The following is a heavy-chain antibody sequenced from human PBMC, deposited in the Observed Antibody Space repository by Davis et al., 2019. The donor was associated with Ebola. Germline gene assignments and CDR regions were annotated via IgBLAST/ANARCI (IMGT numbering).Heavy chain of an antibody. CDR3: AKIAGGG. V-gene: IGHV3-33*05. J-gene: IGHJ4*02. CDR2: ISYDGSNK. Sequence: GGSLRLSCAASGFTFSSYGMHWVRQAPGKGLEWVAVISYDGSNKYYADSVKGRFTISRDNSKNTLYLEMNSLRADDTAIYFCAKIAGGGWGQGTLVTVSS. CDR1: GFTFSSYG. D-gene: IGHD3-10*01.